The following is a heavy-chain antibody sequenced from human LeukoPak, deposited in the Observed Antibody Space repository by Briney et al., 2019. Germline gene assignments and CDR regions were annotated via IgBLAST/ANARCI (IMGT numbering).Heavy chain of an antibody. J-gene: IGHJ6*02. CDR1: GFTFSSYW. CDR3: ARGGGLDV. Sequence: GGSLRLSCAASGFTFSSYWMNWARQAPGKGLEWVASINHNGNVNYYVDSVKGRFTISRDNAKNSLYLQMSNLRAENTAVYFCARGGGLDVWGQGATVTVSS. CDR2: INHNGNVN. D-gene: IGHD3-16*01. V-gene: IGHV3-7*03.